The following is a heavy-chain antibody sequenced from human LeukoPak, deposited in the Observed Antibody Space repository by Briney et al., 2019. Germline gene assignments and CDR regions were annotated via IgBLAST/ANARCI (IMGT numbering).Heavy chain of an antibody. D-gene: IGHD6-13*01. CDR2: ISAYNGNT. Sequence: ASVKVSCKASGYTFTSYGISWVRQAPGQGLEWMGWISAYNGNTNYAQKFQGRVTMTRNTSISTAYMELSSLRSEDTAVYYCARDSSRRWFDPWGQGTLVTVSS. J-gene: IGHJ5*02. V-gene: IGHV1-18*01. CDR3: ARDSSRRWFDP. CDR1: GYTFTSYG.